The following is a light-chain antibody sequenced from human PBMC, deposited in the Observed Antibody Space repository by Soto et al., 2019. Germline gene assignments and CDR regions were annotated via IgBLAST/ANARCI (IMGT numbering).Light chain of an antibody. CDR3: AAWDDSLNGSVV. J-gene: IGLJ2*01. CDR2: SNN. Sequence: QSVLTQPPSASGTPGQRVTISCSGSSSNIGSNTVNWYQHLPGTAPKLLIFSNNLRPSGVPDRFSGSQSGTSASLAIRGLRSEDEAGYYCAAWDDSLNGSVVFGGGPKLTVL. V-gene: IGLV1-44*01. CDR1: SSNIGSNT.